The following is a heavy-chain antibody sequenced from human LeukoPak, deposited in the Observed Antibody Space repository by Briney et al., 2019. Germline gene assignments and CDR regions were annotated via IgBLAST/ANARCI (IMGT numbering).Heavy chain of an antibody. CDR1: GYTFTSYY. J-gene: IGHJ4*02. Sequence: ASVKVSWKASGYTFTSYYMHWVRQAPGQGLEWMGIINPSGGSTSYAQKFQGRVTMTRDTSTSTVYMELSSLRSEDTAVYYCALAKARGWYVYWGQGTLVTVSS. V-gene: IGHV1-46*01. CDR3: ALAKARGWYVY. D-gene: IGHD6-19*01. CDR2: INPSGGST.